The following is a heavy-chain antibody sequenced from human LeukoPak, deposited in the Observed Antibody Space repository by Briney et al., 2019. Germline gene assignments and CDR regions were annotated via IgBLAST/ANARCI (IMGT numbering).Heavy chain of an antibody. CDR2: INSDGSST. D-gene: IGHD5-18*01. J-gene: IGHJ3*02. CDR3: ARDGGGYSYGYGDAFDM. V-gene: IGHV3-74*01. Sequence: GGSLRLSCAASGFTFSSYWMHWVRQAPGKGLVWVSRINSDGSSTNYASSVKGRFTTSRDNAKHTLYLQMNSLRATDTAVSDCARDGGGYSYGYGDAFDMGGEGTMVTVSS. CDR1: GFTFSSYW.